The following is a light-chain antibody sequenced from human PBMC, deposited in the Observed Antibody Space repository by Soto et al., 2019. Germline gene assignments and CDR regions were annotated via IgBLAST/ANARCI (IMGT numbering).Light chain of an antibody. CDR2: KAS. CDR3: QQYNSYSWT. J-gene: IGKJ1*01. V-gene: IGKV1-5*03. Sequence: DIQMTQSPSTLSASVGDRVTITCRASQSISSWLAWYQQKPGKAPKLLIYKASSLESGVPSRFSGSGSGTVSSLTISSLQPDDFATYYCQQYNSYSWTFGQGTKVEIK. CDR1: QSISSW.